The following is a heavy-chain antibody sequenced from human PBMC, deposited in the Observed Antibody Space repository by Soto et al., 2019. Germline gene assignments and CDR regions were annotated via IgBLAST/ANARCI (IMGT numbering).Heavy chain of an antibody. V-gene: IGHV1-69*02. CDR3: XXXKGMATVLDY. CDR1: GGSFSSYT. D-gene: IGHD5-12*01. CDR2: IIPTLHIA. J-gene: IGHJ4*02. Sequence: QVQLVQSGAEVKKPGSSVKVSCKASGGSFSSYTFSWVRQAPGQGLEWMGRIIPTLHIANYAQKFQGRVTITADESTGXXXXXXXXXXXXXXXXXXXXXXKGMATVLDYWGQGTLVTVSS.